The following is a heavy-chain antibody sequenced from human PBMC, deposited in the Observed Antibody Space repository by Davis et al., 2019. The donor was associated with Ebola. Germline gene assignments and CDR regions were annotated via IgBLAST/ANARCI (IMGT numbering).Heavy chain of an antibody. Sequence: SLKISCAASGFTFDDYAMHWVRQAPGKGLEWVSGISWNSGSIGYADSVKGRFTISRDNAKNSLYLQMNSLRAEDTAVYYCAGTRGKGLWFTWGQGTLVTVSS. J-gene: IGHJ5*02. CDR1: GFTFDDYA. V-gene: IGHV3-9*01. CDR2: ISWNSGSI. D-gene: IGHD3-10*01. CDR3: AGTRGKGLWFT.